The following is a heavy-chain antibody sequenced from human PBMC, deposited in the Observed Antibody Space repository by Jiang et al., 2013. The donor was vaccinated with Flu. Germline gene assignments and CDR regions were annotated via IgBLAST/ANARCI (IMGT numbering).Heavy chain of an antibody. J-gene: IGHJ6*02. CDR3: ARGVPYYYYGMDV. CDR1: YY. CDR2: INPNSGGT. Sequence: YYMHWVRQAPGQGLEWMGWINPNSGGTNYAQKFQGWVAMTRDTSISTAYMELSRLRSDDTAVYYCARGVPYYYYGMDVWGQGP. V-gene: IGHV1-2*04. D-gene: IGHD3-10*01.